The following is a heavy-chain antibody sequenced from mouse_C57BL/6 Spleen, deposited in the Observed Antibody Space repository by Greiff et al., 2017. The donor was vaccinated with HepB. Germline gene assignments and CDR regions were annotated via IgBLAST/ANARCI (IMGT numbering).Heavy chain of an antibody. V-gene: IGHV3-6*01. CDR2: ISYDGSN. CDR3: ARVWLRRAAY. J-gene: IGHJ3*01. Sequence: EVKLQESGPGLVKPSQSLSLTCSVTGYSITSGYYWNWIRQFPGNKLEWMGYISYDGSNNYNPSLKNRISITRDTSKNQFFLKLNSVTTEDTATYYCARVWLRRAAYWGQGTLVTVSA. CDR1: GYSITSGYY. D-gene: IGHD2-2*01.